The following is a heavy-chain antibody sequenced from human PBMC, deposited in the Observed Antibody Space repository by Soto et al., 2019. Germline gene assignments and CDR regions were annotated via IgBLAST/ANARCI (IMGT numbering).Heavy chain of an antibody. CDR1: GYSFTSYW. CDR3: ARQSVTGYGREPIDY. V-gene: IGHV5-51*01. Sequence: PGESLKISCKGSGYSFTSYWIGWVRQMPGKGLEWMGIIYPGDSDTRYSPSFQGQVTISADKSISTAYLQWSSLKASDTAMYYCARQSVTGYGREPIDYWGQGTLVTVSS. D-gene: IGHD5-18*01. CDR2: IYPGDSDT. J-gene: IGHJ4*02.